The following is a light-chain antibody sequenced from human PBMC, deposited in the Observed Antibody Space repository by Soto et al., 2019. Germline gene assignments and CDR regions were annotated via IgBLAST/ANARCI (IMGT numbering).Light chain of an antibody. CDR3: QSYDSILSARYV. CDR2: GNS. V-gene: IGLV1-40*01. Sequence: QSVLTQPPSVSGSPGQSVTISCTWISAKIGAGYGVHWYQQRPGTAPRLVISGNSNRPSGVPDRFSGSTSGTSASLAISGLQAEDEGDYYCQSYDSILSARYVFGTGTKVTVL. J-gene: IGLJ1*01. CDR1: SAKIGAGYG.